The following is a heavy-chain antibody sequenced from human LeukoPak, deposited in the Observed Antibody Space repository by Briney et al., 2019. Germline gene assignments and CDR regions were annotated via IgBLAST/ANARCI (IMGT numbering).Heavy chain of an antibody. D-gene: IGHD6-25*01. Sequence: GESLQISCHGSGYGFTSYWIGWVRPVPGKGLEWMGIIYPGDSDTRYSPSFQGQVTISADKSISTAYLQWSSLKASDTAMYYCATARYYGMDVWGQGTTVTVSS. CDR1: GYGFTSYW. CDR2: IYPGDSDT. V-gene: IGHV5-51*01. CDR3: ATARYYGMDV. J-gene: IGHJ6*02.